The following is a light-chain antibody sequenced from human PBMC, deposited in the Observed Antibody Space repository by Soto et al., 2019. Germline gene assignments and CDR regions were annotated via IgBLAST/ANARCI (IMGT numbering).Light chain of an antibody. V-gene: IGKV3-15*01. CDR1: QSVSSN. Sequence: EIVMTQSPATLSVSPGERATFSCRASQSVSSNLAWYQQKPGQAPRLLIYGASIRATGIPARFSGSGSGTEFTLTISTLQSEDFAMYHCQQYASSPWTFGQGTKVEIK. J-gene: IGKJ1*01. CDR2: GAS. CDR3: QQYASSPWT.